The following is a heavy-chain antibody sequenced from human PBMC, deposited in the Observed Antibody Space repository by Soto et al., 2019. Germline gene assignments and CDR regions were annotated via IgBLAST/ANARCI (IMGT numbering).Heavy chain of an antibody. J-gene: IGHJ5*02. Sequence: SETLSLTCAVYGGSFSGYYWSWIRQPPGKGLEWIGEINHSGSTNYNPSLKSRVTISVDTSKNQFSLKLSSVTAADTVVYYCARGKVLRFLEWSNWFDPWGQGTLVTVSS. CDR3: ARGKVLRFLEWSNWFDP. CDR1: GGSFSGYY. D-gene: IGHD3-3*01. V-gene: IGHV4-34*01. CDR2: INHSGST.